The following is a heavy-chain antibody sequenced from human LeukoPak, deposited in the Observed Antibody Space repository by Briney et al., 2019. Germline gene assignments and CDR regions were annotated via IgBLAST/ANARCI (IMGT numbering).Heavy chain of an antibody. D-gene: IGHD3-22*01. V-gene: IGHV3-48*03. CDR3: ARFDTSGFHYFDY. CDR1: GFTFSSYE. J-gene: IGHJ4*02. CDR2: ISSSGTTV. Sequence: QSGGSLRLSCAASGFTFSSYEINWVRQAPGKRLEWVSYISSSGTTVYYADSVRGRFTISRYNAKDSLYLQMNSLRAEDTAVYYCARFDTSGFHYFDYWGQGTLVTVSS.